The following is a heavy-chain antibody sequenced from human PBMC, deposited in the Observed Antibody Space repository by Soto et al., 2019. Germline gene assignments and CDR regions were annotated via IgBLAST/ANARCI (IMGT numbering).Heavy chain of an antibody. Sequence: GASVKVSCKASGGTFGSDAITWVRQAPGQGLEWVGRIIPIFGTTNYAQNLQGRVTISADKSTLTSYMELHSLTSDDTALYYCARGRKDRCYQPNWARPRGQGTQVTVSS. V-gene: IGHV1-69*06. CDR1: GGTFGSDA. CDR2: IIPIFGTT. D-gene: IGHD2-2*01. J-gene: IGHJ5*02. CDR3: ARGRKDRCYQPNWARP.